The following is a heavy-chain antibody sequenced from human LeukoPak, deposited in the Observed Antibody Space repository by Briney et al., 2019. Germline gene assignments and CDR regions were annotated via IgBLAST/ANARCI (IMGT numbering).Heavy chain of an antibody. D-gene: IGHD3-22*01. V-gene: IGHV5-51*01. CDR3: ARSSDSSGYYDYFDC. CDR1: GYSFTSYW. J-gene: IGHJ4*02. CDR2: IYPGDSDT. Sequence: GESLKISCKGSGYSFTSYWIGWVRQMPGKGLEWMAVIYPGDSDTKYSPSFQGHVTISADSSSSTAYLQWSSLKASDTAMYYCARSSDSSGYYDYFDCWGQGTLVTVSS.